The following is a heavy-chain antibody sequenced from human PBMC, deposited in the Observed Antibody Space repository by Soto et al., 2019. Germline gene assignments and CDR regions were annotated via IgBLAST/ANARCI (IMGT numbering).Heavy chain of an antibody. CDR3: ARGPRVSSTGTGAH. D-gene: IGHD1-1*01. CDR1: GFTFSSYA. Sequence: PGGSLRLSCAASGFTFSSYAMHWVRQVPGKGLTWVSRISDDGSTATYADSVKGRFVISRDNAKNSLYLEMNTLRVDDSGLYYCARGPRVSSTGTGAHWGRGTLVTVSS. CDR2: ISDDGSTA. J-gene: IGHJ4*02. V-gene: IGHV3-74*01.